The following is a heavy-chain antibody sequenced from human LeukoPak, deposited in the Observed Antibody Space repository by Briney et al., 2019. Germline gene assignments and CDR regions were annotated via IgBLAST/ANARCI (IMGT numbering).Heavy chain of an antibody. D-gene: IGHD2/OR15-2a*01. V-gene: IGHV4-59*01. CDR3: ASQSTTNKKSASDI. CDR2: IYYTGKA. CDR1: GFTFSNYS. J-gene: IGHJ3*02. Sequence: GSLRLSCASSGFTFSNYSMNWVRQAPGKGLEWLGYIYYTGKANYNPSLKSRVTISVDTSKNQFSLTLNSVTAADTAVYYCASQSTTNKKSASDIWGQGTMVTVSS.